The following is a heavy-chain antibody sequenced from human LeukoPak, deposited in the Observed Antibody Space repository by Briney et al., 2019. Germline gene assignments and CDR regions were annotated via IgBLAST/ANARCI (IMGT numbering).Heavy chain of an antibody. V-gene: IGHV3-30*02. Sequence: GGSLRLSCAASGFTFSSYGMHWVRQAPGKGLEWVAFIRYDGSNKYYADSVKGRFTISRDNSKNTLYLQMNSLRAEDTAVYYCAKDRKPGSSSCRPLDYWGQGTLVTVSS. J-gene: IGHJ4*02. CDR2: IRYDGSNK. D-gene: IGHD6-6*01. CDR3: AKDRKPGSSSCRPLDY. CDR1: GFTFSSYG.